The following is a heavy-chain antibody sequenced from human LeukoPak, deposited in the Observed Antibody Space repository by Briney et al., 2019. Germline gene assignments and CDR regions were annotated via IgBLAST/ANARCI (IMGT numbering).Heavy chain of an antibody. J-gene: IGHJ4*02. V-gene: IGHV3-23*01. CDR3: AKDRRSRRWYFDY. D-gene: IGHD6-13*01. CDR2: ISGSGGST. CDR1: VCTFSSYA. Sequence: WGSLTLSCAASVCTFSSYAMSWVGLAPPEAREWVSAISGSGGSTYYADSVKRRVTISRDNCKNTLYLQMNSLIAEDTTVYYCAKDRRSRRWYFDYWGQGTLVTVSS.